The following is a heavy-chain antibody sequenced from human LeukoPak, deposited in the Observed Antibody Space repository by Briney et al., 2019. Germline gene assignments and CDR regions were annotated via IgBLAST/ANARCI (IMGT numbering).Heavy chain of an antibody. V-gene: IGHV1-69*06. D-gene: IGHD6-13*01. J-gene: IGHJ5*02. CDR1: GYTFTGYY. CDR3: ARVEEAAAFNP. Sequence: GASVKVSCKASGYTFTGYYMHWVRQAPGQGLEWMGGIIPIFGTANYAQKFQGRVTITADKSTSTAYMELSSLRSEDTAVYYCARVEEAAAFNPWGQGTLVTVSS. CDR2: IIPIFGTA.